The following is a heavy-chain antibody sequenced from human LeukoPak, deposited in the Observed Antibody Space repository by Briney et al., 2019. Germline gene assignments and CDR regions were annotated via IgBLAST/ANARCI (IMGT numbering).Heavy chain of an antibody. CDR2: ISYDGSNK. Sequence: QPGGSLRLSCAASGFTFSSYGMHWVRQAPGKGLEWVAVISYDGSNKYYADSVKGRFTISRDNSKNTLYLQMNSLRAEDTAVYYCAKDYVFWELHHHYYYYYMDVRGKGTTVTVSS. CDR1: GFTFSSYG. CDR3: AKDYVFWELHHHYYYYYMDV. J-gene: IGHJ6*03. D-gene: IGHD3-10*02. V-gene: IGHV3-30*18.